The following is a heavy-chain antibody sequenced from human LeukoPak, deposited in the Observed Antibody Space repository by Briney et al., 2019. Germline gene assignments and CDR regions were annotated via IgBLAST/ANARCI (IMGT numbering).Heavy chain of an antibody. V-gene: IGHV4-39*01. CDR1: GGSISSSSAY. J-gene: IGHJ4*02. CDR3: VSPRGFSYGYFDY. D-gene: IGHD5-18*01. CDR2: IYYSKNT. Sequence: SETLSLTCTVSGGSISSSSAYWGWIRQPPGKGLEWIGSIYYSKNTYYNPSLKSRVTISADTSKNQSSLTLGSVSVTDTAVYYCVSPRGFSYGYFDYWGQGTLVTVSS.